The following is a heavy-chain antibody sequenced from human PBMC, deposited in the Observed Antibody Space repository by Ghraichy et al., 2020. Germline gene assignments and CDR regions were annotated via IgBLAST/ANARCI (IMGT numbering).Heavy chain of an antibody. V-gene: IGHV4-30-2*01. D-gene: IGHD2-2*01. Sequence: SETLSLTCAVSGGSISSGGYSWSWIRQPPGNGLEWIGYIYHSGSTYYNPSLKSRVTISVDRSKNQFSLKLSAVTAADTAVYYCARAYCSSTSCYAGWFDPWGQGTLVTVSS. CDR2: IYHSGST. CDR3: ARAYCSSTSCYAGWFDP. J-gene: IGHJ5*02. CDR1: GGSISSGGYS.